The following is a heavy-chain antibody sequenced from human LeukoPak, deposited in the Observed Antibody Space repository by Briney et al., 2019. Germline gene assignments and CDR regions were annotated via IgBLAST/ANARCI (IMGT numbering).Heavy chain of an antibody. J-gene: IGHJ6*02. CDR2: ISSSNSYT. CDR1: GFTFSDYY. Sequence: GGSLRLSCAASGFTFSDYYMSWIRQAPGKGLEWVSYISSSNSYTNYADSVKGRFYADSVKGRFTISRDNAKNSLYLQMNSLRAEDTAVYYCARVRYCSGGSCYFYNAMDVWGQGTTVTVSS. CDR3: ARVRYCSGGSCYFYNAMDV. D-gene: IGHD2-15*01. V-gene: IGHV3-11*05.